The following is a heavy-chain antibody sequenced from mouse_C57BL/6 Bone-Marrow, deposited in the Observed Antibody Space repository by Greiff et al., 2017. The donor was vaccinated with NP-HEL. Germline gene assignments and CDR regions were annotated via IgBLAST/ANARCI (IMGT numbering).Heavy chain of an antibody. CDR3: ARSGYDAMDY. CDR1: GLTFSDYG. CDR2: ISSGSSTI. V-gene: IGHV5-17*01. J-gene: IGHJ4*01. Sequence: EVQLMESGGGLVKPGGSLKLSCAASGLTFSDYGMHWVRQAPEKGLEWVAYISSGSSTIYYADTVKGRFTISRDNAKNTLFLQMTSLRSEDTAMYYCARSGYDAMDYWGQGTSVTVSS.